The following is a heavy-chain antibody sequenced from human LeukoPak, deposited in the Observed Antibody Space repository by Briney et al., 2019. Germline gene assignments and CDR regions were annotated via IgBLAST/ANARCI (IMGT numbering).Heavy chain of an antibody. CDR2: ITPIFGTA. D-gene: IGHD6-19*01. CDR3: ASYQGQWLVPYYYYYMDV. V-gene: IGHV1-69*05. CDR1: GGTFSSYA. Sequence: SVKVSCKASGGTFSSYAISWVRQAPGQGLEWMGGITPIFGTANYAQKFQGRVTITTDESTSTAYMELSSLRSEDTAVYYCASYQGQWLVPYYYYYMDVWGKGTTVTVSS. J-gene: IGHJ6*03.